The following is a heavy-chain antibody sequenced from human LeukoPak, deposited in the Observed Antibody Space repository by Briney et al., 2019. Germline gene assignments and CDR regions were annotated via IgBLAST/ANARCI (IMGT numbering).Heavy chain of an antibody. V-gene: IGHV4-59*08. CDR3: ARGRKSGSYYPYYFDY. CDR1: GGSISSYY. CDR2: IYYSGST. Sequence: PSETLSLTCTVSGGSISSYYWSWIRQPPGKGLEWIGYIYYSGSTNYNPSLKSRVTISVDTSKNQFSLKLSSVTAADTAVYYCARGRKSGSYYPYYFDYWGQGTLVTVSS. D-gene: IGHD1-26*01. J-gene: IGHJ4*02.